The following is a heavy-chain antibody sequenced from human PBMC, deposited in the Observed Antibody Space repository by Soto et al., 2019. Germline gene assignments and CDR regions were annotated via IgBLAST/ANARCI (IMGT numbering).Heavy chain of an antibody. V-gene: IGHV1-18*01. Sequence: QVQLVQSGAEVKKPGASVKVSCKASGYTFTSYGISWVRQAPGQGLEWMGWISAYNGNTNYAQKLQGRVTMTPDTCTTTGYMEPRSLTSDDTAVYGCAGENDSPCNWFDPWGQGTLFTVAS. D-gene: IGHD2-21*02. CDR1: GYTFTSYG. J-gene: IGHJ5*02. CDR3: AGENDSPCNWFDP. CDR2: ISAYNGNT.